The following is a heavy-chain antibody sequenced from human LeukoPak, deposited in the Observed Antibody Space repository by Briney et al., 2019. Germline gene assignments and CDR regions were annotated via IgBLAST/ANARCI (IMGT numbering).Heavy chain of an antibody. CDR3: ARDQGDILTGYFRPSVGAFDI. J-gene: IGHJ3*02. V-gene: IGHV4-59*01. CDR2: IYYSGST. Sequence: SETLSLTCTVSGGSISSYYWSWIRQPPGKGLEWIGYIYYSGSTNYNPSLKSRVTISVDTSKNQFSLKLSSVTAADTAVYYCARDQGDILTGYFRPSVGAFDIWGQGTMVTVSS. D-gene: IGHD3-9*01. CDR1: GGSISSYY.